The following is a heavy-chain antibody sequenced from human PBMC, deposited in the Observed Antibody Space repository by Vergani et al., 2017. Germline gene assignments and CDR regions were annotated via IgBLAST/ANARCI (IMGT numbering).Heavy chain of an antibody. D-gene: IGHD2-2*01. V-gene: IGHV3-9*01. CDR1: GFTLDDYA. J-gene: IGHJ6*04. CDR3: AKDITVVPAGMDV. Sequence: EVQLVESGGGLVQPGRSLRLSCAASGFTLDDYAMHWVRQAPGTGLEWVSGISWNSGSIGYADSVKGRFTISRDNAKNSLYLQMNSLRAEDTALYYCAKDITVVPAGMDVWGRGTTVTVSS. CDR2: ISWNSGSI.